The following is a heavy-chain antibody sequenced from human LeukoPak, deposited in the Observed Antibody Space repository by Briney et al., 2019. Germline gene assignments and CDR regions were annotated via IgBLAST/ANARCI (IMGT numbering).Heavy chain of an antibody. Sequence: ASVKVSCKASGYTFTGYCMHWVRQAPGQGLEWMGWINPNSGGTNYAQKFQGRVTMTRDTSISTAYMELSRLRSDNTAAYYCAHSYDFWSGLYMDVWGKGTTVTVSS. V-gene: IGHV1-2*02. CDR1: GYTFTGYC. CDR2: INPNSGGT. J-gene: IGHJ6*03. D-gene: IGHD3-3*01. CDR3: AHSYDFWSGLYMDV.